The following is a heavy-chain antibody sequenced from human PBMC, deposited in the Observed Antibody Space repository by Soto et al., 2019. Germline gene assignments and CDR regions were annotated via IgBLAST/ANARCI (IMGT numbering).Heavy chain of an antibody. CDR2: INHGGNS. D-gene: IGHD5-12*01. J-gene: IGHJ4*02. CDR1: GGSLSDYS. V-gene: IGHV4-34*01. Sequence: QVQLQQWGAGLLKPSETLSLRCAVYGGSLSDYSWTWIRQSPGKGLEWIGEINHGGNSKYNPSLKSRVTISVDKSKNQLSLILTAVTAADTAVYHCARGGGDTGYFFDYWGQGTLVTVSS. CDR3: ARGGGDTGYFFDY.